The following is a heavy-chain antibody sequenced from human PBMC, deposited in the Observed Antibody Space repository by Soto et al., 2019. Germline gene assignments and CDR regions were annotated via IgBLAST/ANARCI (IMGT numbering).Heavy chain of an antibody. CDR1: GGSISSYY. Sequence: SETLSLTCTVSGGSISSYYWSWIRQPPGKGLEWIGYIYYSGSTNYNPSLKSRVTISVDTSKNQFSLKLSSVTAADTAVYYCAREDDTAMAYDYWGQGTLVTVSS. V-gene: IGHV4-59*01. J-gene: IGHJ4*02. CDR2: IYYSGST. CDR3: AREDDTAMAYDY. D-gene: IGHD5-18*01.